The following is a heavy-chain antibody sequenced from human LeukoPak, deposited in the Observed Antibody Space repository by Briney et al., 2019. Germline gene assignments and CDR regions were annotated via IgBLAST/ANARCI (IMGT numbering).Heavy chain of an antibody. Sequence: ASVKVSCKASGYTFTGYYMHWVRQAPGQGLEWMGWINPNSGGTNYAQKFQGWVSMTRDTSISTAYMELSRLRSDDTAVYYCARAESVIVVVSAAGLDYWGQGTLVTVSS. CDR2: INPNSGGT. D-gene: IGHD2-2*01. CDR1: GYTFTGYY. J-gene: IGHJ4*02. CDR3: ARAESVIVVVSAAGLDY. V-gene: IGHV1-2*04.